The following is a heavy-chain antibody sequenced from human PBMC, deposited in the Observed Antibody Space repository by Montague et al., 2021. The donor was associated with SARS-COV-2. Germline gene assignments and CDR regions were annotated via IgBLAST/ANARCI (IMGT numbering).Heavy chain of an antibody. Sequence: SVKVSFKASGYTFTSYDINWVRQATGQGLEWMGWMNPNSGNTGYAQKFQGRVTMTRNTSISTAYMELSSLRSEDTAVYYCARGQMVRGVILLHSYGMDVWGQGTTVTVSS. J-gene: IGHJ6*02. CDR2: MNPNSGNT. CDR3: ARGQMVRGVILLHSYGMDV. D-gene: IGHD3-10*01. CDR1: GYTFTSYD. V-gene: IGHV1-8*01.